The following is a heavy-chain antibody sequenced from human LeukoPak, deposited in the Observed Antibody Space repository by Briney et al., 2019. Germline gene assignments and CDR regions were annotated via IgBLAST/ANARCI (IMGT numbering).Heavy chain of an antibody. CDR1: GFTFSSYW. Sequence: LPGGSLRLSCAASGFTFSSYWMSWVRQAPGKGLEWVANIKQDGREKYYVDSVKGRFTISRDNSKNTLYLQMNSLRAEDTAVYYCAKDRLMVRGVNDYWGQGTLVTVSS. CDR2: IKQDGREK. CDR3: AKDRLMVRGVNDY. J-gene: IGHJ4*02. V-gene: IGHV3-7*03. D-gene: IGHD3-10*01.